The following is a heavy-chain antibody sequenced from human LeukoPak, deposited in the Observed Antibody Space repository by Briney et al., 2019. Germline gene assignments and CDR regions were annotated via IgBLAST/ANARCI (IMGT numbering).Heavy chain of an antibody. D-gene: IGHD2-2*01. CDR2: LSGSGGST. Sequence: GWSLRLSCAASGFTFSNYAMSWVRQAPGKGLEWVSALSGSGGSTYYADSVKGRFTISRDSSKNTLYLQMNILRAEDTAVYYCAKGLSTSYYSDFDYWGQGTLVTVSS. CDR3: AKGLSTSYYSDFDY. CDR1: GFTFSNYA. J-gene: IGHJ4*02. V-gene: IGHV3-23*01.